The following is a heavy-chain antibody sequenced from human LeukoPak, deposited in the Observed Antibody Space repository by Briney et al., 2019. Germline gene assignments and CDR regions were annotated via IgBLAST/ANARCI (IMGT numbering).Heavy chain of an antibody. Sequence: ASVKVSCKASGYTFTGYYMHWVRQAPGQGLEWMGWINPNSGGTNYAQKFQGRVTMTRDTSISTAYMELSSLRSEDTAVYYCARGMTTYYDFWSGYPPGWFDPWGQGTLVTVSS. CDR1: GYTFTGYY. CDR3: ARGMTTYYDFWSGYPPGWFDP. D-gene: IGHD3-3*01. CDR2: INPNSGGT. V-gene: IGHV1-2*02. J-gene: IGHJ5*02.